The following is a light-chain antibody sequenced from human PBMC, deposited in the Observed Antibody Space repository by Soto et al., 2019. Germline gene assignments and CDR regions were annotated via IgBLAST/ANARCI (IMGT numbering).Light chain of an antibody. J-gene: IGLJ1*01. V-gene: IGLV2-14*01. CDR2: EVS. Sequence: QSALTQPASVSGSPGQSITISCTGTSSDVGGYNYVSWYQQHPGKAPKLMIYEVSNRPSGVSNRFSGSNSGNTASLTISGLQDEDDSDYSCSSYTSSSKVFGTGTKLTVL. CDR3: SSYTSSSKV. CDR1: SSDVGGYNY.